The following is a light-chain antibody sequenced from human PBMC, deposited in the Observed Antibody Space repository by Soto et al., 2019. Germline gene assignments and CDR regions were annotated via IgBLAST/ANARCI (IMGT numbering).Light chain of an antibody. CDR1: QRITTY. J-gene: IGKJ2*01. CDR2: TAA. Sequence: IHMTQSPSSLSASVGDRVTITCRARQRITTYLNWYQQNPGKAPKLLISTAATLPGGVPSSFSGHAHGADFNLSITTPQRDDVATYSCQPSSSTQSTVGQGTKLEIK. V-gene: IGKV1-39*01. CDR3: QPSSSTQST.